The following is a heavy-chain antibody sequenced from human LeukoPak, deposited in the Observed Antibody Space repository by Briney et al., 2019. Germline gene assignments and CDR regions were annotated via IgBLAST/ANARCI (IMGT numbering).Heavy chain of an antibody. D-gene: IGHD6-19*01. CDR3: ARDRDSSGWFDY. CDR2: IYYSGSA. Sequence: SETLSLTRTVSGGPISGFYRGWIRQPPGKGLEWIGFIYYSGSANYNPSLKSRVTMSVDMSKNHFSLKLSSVTAADTAFYYCARDRDSSGWFDYWGQGALVTVSS. J-gene: IGHJ4*02. CDR1: GGPISGFY. V-gene: IGHV4-59*01.